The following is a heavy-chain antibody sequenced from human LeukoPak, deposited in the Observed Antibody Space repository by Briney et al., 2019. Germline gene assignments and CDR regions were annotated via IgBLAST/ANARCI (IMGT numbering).Heavy chain of an antibody. CDR1: GFTFSTYA. CDR3: AKGRSGWYEGLDY. CDR2: ISHGGDSA. V-gene: IGHV3-23*01. D-gene: IGHD6-19*01. J-gene: IGHJ4*02. Sequence: GGSLRLSCTASGFTFSTYAMTWVRQAPGKGLEWVSVISHGGDSAWYADSAKGRFTISRDNSKSTLFLQMNSLRADDTAIYYCAKGRSGWYEGLDYWGQGILVTVSS.